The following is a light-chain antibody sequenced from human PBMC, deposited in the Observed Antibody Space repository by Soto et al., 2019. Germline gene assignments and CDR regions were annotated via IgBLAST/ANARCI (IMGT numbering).Light chain of an antibody. J-gene: IGKJ1*01. CDR1: QSISNW. CDR2: DAL. V-gene: IGKV1-5*01. CDR3: QHYNNYPWT. Sequence: DIQMTQSPSSLSASVGDRVTITCRASQSISNWLAWYQQKPGKAPKLLIYDALSLERVVPSRFSGSGSGTEFTLTISSLQPDDFATYYCQHYNNYPWTFGQGTRVEIK.